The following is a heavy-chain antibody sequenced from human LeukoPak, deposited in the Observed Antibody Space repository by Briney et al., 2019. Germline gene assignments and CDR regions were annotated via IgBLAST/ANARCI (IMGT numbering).Heavy chain of an antibody. Sequence: PSETLSLTCRISGGSISNYYWSWIRQSPGKGLEWIGFAYYGGSSNYNPSLKSRVTMSLDKSENQFSLRLRSVTAADTAMYYCARDGGTMTGCMYYFDYWGQGALVTVSA. CDR1: GGSISNYY. D-gene: IGHD1-1*01. V-gene: IGHV4-59*01. CDR2: AYYGGSS. CDR3: ARDGGTMTGCMYYFDY. J-gene: IGHJ4*02.